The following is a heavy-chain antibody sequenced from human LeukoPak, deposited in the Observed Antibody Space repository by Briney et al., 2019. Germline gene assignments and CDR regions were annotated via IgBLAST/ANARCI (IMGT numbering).Heavy chain of an antibody. V-gene: IGHV3-23*01. Sequence: PGGSLRLSCAASGFIFSSHVMSWVRQAPGKGLEWVSAISGSGGSIYYADFVKGRFTISRDNSKNTLYLQMNGPRAEDTAVYYCAEASIATAGILDYWGQGTLVTVPS. CDR3: AEASIATAGILDY. J-gene: IGHJ4*02. CDR1: GFIFSSHV. CDR2: ISGSGGSI. D-gene: IGHD6-13*01.